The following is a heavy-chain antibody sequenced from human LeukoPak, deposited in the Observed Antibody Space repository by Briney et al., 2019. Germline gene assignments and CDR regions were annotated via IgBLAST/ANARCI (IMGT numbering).Heavy chain of an antibody. D-gene: IGHD1-26*01. CDR3: ARDGNSIVGAKPQTDY. Sequence: GGSLRLSCAVSGFSAGSKYMTWVRQAPGKGLEWVSVIYSGGSTYYADSVKGRFTISRDNSKNTLYLQMNSLRAEDTAVYYCARDGNSIVGAKPQTDYWGQGTLVTVSS. J-gene: IGHJ4*02. CDR1: GFSAGSKY. V-gene: IGHV3-66*01. CDR2: IYSGGST.